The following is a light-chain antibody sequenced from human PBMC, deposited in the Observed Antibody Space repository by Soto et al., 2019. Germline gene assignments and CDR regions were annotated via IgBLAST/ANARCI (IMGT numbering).Light chain of an antibody. V-gene: IGKV3-15*01. Sequence: IVITQSTATLSVSPGERATVPCRAIQSASNNLAWYQQKPGQAPRLLIYGASTRATGIPARFSGSGYGTDFTLTISRVEPEDFAMYYCQQLGTSLPITFGQGTRVDIK. CDR1: QSASNN. CDR2: GAS. CDR3: QQLGTSLPIT. J-gene: IGKJ3*01.